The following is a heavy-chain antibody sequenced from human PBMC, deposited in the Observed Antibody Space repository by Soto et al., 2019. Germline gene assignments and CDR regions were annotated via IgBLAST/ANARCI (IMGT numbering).Heavy chain of an antibody. CDR3: ARDPSYGYDRYIDY. CDR2: IGTAGDT. V-gene: IGHV3-13*01. CDR1: GFTFSSYD. Sequence: HPGGSLRLSCAASGFTFSSYDMHWVRQASEKGLEWVSVIGTAGDTYYSGSVKGRFTISRDSLTTSLYLQMNSLRAEDTALYYCARDPSYGYDRYIDYWGQGTLVTVSS. J-gene: IGHJ4*02. D-gene: IGHD5-18*01.